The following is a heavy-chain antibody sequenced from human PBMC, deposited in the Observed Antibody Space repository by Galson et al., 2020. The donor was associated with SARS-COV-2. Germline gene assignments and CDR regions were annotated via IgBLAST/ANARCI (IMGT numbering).Heavy chain of an antibody. CDR2: FDPEDGKT. J-gene: IGHJ4*02. CDR1: EYTLTELS. V-gene: IGHV1-24*01. D-gene: IGHD6-19*01. CDR3: ATDLSSGWPVAYYFDS. Sequence: VSVKVSCKVSEYTLTELSIHWVRQAPGKGLEWMGSFDPEDGKTIYAQKFQGRVTMTEDTSTDTAYMELTSLRSEDTAVYYCATDLSSGWPVAYYFDSWGQGTLVTVSS.